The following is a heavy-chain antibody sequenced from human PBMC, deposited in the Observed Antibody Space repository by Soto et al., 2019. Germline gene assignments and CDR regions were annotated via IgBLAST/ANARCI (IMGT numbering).Heavy chain of an antibody. CDR1: GYTFIDYY. Sequence: QVQLLQSGAEVKKPGASVKVSCKASGYTFIDYYMHWVRQAPGQGPEWMGCINPKGGGTKYAQKFQDWVTMTWDTSISTAYMELNRLRPDDTAVYYCARESVALTKDFDYWGQGTLVTVSS. D-gene: IGHD2-21*02. CDR2: INPKGGGT. J-gene: IGHJ4*02. V-gene: IGHV1-2*04. CDR3: ARESVALTKDFDY.